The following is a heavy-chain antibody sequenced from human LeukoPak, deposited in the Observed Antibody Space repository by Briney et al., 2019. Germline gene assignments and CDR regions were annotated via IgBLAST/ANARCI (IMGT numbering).Heavy chain of an antibody. CDR2: IKQDGSEK. CDR1: GFTLSSYW. V-gene: IGHV3-7*01. Sequence: PGRSLRLSCAASGFTLSSYWMSWVRQPPGKGLECVANIKQDGSEKYYADSVRGRFTLSRDNAKNSLYLQMNSLRVEDTAVYYCATSAARAIEAWGQGALVTVSS. J-gene: IGHJ5*02. D-gene: IGHD6-25*01. CDR3: ATSAARAIEA.